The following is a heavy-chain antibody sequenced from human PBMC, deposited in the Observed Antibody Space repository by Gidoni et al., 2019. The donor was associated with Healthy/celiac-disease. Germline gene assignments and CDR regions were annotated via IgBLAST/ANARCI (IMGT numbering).Heavy chain of an antibody. V-gene: IGHV3-21*01. J-gene: IGHJ6*02. CDR2: ISSSSSYI. CDR1: GFTFSSYS. Sequence: EVQLVESGGGLVKHGGSLRLSCAASGFTFSSYSMNWVRQAPGKGLEWVSSISSSSSYIYYADSVKGRFTISRDNAKNSLYLQMNSLRAEDTAVYYCASPGGWQQPGLYGMDVWGQGTTVTVSS. D-gene: IGHD6-13*01. CDR3: ASPGGWQQPGLYGMDV.